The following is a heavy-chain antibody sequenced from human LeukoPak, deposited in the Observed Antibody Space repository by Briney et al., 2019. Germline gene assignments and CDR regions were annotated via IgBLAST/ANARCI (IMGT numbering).Heavy chain of an antibody. CDR1: GGTFSSYA. Sequence: SVKVSCKASGGTFSSYAICWVRQAPGQGLEWMGGIIPIFGTANYAQKFQGRVTITADESTSTAYMELSSLRSEDTAVYYCARDSGSGYNWFDPWGQGTLVTVSS. CDR3: ARDSGSGYNWFDP. CDR2: IIPIFGTA. D-gene: IGHD6-19*01. J-gene: IGHJ5*02. V-gene: IGHV1-69*13.